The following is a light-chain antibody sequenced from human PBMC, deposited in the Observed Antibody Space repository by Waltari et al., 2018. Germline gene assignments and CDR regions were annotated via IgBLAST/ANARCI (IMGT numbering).Light chain of an antibody. CDR3: CSYAGNYNLV. V-gene: IGLV2-11*01. CDR1: SSDVGGYNY. J-gene: IGLJ2*01. CDR2: EVT. Sequence: QSALTQPRSVSGSPGQSVTISCTGTSSDVGGYNYVSWYQQHPGKAPKLMIYEVTKRPPGVPDRFSGSRSGNTASLTISGLQAEDEADYYCCSYAGNYNLVFGGGTELTVL.